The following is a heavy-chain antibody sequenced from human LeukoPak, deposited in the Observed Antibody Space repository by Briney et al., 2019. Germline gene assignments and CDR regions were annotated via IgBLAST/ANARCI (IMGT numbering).Heavy chain of an antibody. J-gene: IGHJ4*02. V-gene: IGHV3-48*01. Sequence: GGSLRLSCAASGFTLSTYTMHWVRQAPGKGLEWISYIDSRSGTIYSADSVKGRFTISRDIAKNSLYLQMNSLRVEDTAVYYCASWPGAAAGFSGPFDYWGQGTLVTVSS. CDR1: GFTLSTYT. CDR2: IDSRSGTI. D-gene: IGHD6-13*01. CDR3: ASWPGAAAGFSGPFDY.